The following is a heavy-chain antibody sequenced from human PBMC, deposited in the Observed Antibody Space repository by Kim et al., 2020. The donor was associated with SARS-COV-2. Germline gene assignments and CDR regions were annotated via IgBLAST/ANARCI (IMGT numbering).Heavy chain of an antibody. V-gene: IGHV1-46*02. Sequence: ASVKVSCKTSGYTFNRFYIHWVRQAPGQGLEWMGIINPSGPGTTYAQKFQGRVTMTSDTSASTFHMELSSLTSEDTALYFCARRDCSGSSCYFVYWGQGTLVTVSS. J-gene: IGHJ4*02. D-gene: IGHD2-15*01. CDR1: GYTFNRFY. CDR3: ARRDCSGSSCYFVY. CDR2: INPSGPGT.